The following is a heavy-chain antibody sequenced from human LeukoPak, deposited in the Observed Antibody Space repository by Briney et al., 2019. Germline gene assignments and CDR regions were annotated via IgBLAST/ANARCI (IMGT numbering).Heavy chain of an antibody. CDR2: INIDGSST. D-gene: IGHD3-3*01. V-gene: IGHV3-74*01. Sequence: PGGSLRLSCAASGFTFSSYWMHWVRQAPGKGLVWVSRINIDGSSTSYADSVKGRFTISRDNAKNTLYLQVNSLRAEDTAVYYCASQSLGRYYDFWSARLAPDGGDYWGQGTLVTVSS. CDR3: ASQSLGRYYDFWSARLAPDGGDY. CDR1: GFTFSSYW. J-gene: IGHJ4*02.